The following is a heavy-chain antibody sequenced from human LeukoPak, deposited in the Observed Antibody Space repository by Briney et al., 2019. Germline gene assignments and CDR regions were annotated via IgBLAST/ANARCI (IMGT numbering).Heavy chain of an antibody. V-gene: IGHV1-46*01. CDR2: INPGGGNT. CDR1: GYTFTNYY. CDR3: ARIRDGYNDAYDI. Sequence: ASVKVSCKASGYTFTNYYIHWVRQAPGQGLEWMGLINPGGGNTNYAQNFQGRVTMTRDTSTSTIYMELSSLRSEDTAIYYCARIRDGYNDAYDIWGQGTVVAVPS. D-gene: IGHD5-24*01. J-gene: IGHJ3*02.